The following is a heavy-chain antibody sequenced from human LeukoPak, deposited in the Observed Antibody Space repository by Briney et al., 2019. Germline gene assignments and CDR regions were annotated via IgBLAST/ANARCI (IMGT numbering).Heavy chain of an antibody. V-gene: IGHV1-2*02. CDR2: INPNSGGT. Sequence: ASVKVSCKASGYTFTGYYIYWVRQAPGQGLEWMGWINPNSGGTNYAQKFQGRVTMTRDTSISTAYMELSRLRSDDTGVYYCASGRCYELGGAFDIWGQGTMVTVSS. J-gene: IGHJ3*02. CDR3: ASGRCYELGGAFDI. CDR1: GYTFTGYY. D-gene: IGHD2-15*01.